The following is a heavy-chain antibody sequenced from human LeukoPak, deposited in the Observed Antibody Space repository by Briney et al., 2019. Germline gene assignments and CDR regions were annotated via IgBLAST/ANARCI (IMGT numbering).Heavy chain of an antibody. Sequence: ASVKVSCKASGGAFSSYAISWVRQAPGQGLEWMGRIIPILGIANYAQKFQGRVTITADKSTSTAYMELSSLRSEDTAVYYCARDSLAAAGNGVDYWGQGTLVTVSS. CDR3: ARDSLAAAGNGVDY. J-gene: IGHJ4*02. D-gene: IGHD6-13*01. V-gene: IGHV1-69*04. CDR1: GGAFSSYA. CDR2: IIPILGIA.